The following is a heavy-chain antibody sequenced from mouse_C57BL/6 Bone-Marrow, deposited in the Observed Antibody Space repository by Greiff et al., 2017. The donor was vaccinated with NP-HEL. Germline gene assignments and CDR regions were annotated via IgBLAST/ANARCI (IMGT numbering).Heavy chain of an antibody. V-gene: IGHV1-4*01. Sequence: QVQLQQSGAELVRPGASVKMSCKASGYTFTSYTMHWVKQRPGQGLEWIGYINPSSGYTKYNQKFKDKATLTADKSSSTAYMQLSSLTSEDSAVYYCASSYYSNPYAMDYWGQGTSVTVSS. D-gene: IGHD2-5*01. J-gene: IGHJ4*01. CDR3: ASSYYSNPYAMDY. CDR1: GYTFTSYT. CDR2: INPSSGYT.